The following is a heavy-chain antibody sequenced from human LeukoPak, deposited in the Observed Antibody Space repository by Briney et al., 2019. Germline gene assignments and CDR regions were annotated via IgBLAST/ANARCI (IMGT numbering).Heavy chain of an antibody. J-gene: IGHJ4*02. V-gene: IGHV2-70*11. CDR3: ARIKNEAGQIDY. CDR2: IDWDDDK. Sequence: ESGPALVKPIQTRTLTCTFSGFSLSISGMCVSWIRQPSGKALEWLARIDWDDDKYYSTSLRTRLTISKDTSKNQVVLTMTNMDPVDTATYYCARIKNEAGQIDYWGLGTLVIVSS. CDR1: GFSLSISGMC.